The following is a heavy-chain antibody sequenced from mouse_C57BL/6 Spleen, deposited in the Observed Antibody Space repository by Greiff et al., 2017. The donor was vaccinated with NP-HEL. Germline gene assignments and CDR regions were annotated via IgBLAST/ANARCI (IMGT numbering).Heavy chain of an antibody. D-gene: IGHD1-1*01. V-gene: IGHV1-50*01. CDR2: IDPSDIYT. J-gene: IGHJ1*03. Sequence: VQLQQSGAELVKPGASVKLSCKASGYTFTSYWMQWVNQRPGQGLEWIGEIDPSDIYTNYNQKCKGKATLTVDTSSSTAYMQLSSLTSEDSAVDDWARKDDYGRSEYFDVWGTGNTVNVA. CDR3: ARKDDYGRSEYFDV. CDR1: GYTFTSYW.